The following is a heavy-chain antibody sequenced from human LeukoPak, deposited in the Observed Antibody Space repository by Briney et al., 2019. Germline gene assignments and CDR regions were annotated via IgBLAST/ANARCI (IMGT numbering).Heavy chain of an antibody. Sequence: SETLSLTCTVSGGSISSYYWSWIRQRPGKGLEWIGYIYYSGSTNYNPSLKSRVTISVDTSKNQFSLKLSSVTAADTAVYYCARIFEIVATISIFDYWGQGTLVTVSS. D-gene: IGHD5-12*01. CDR3: ARIFEIVATISIFDY. V-gene: IGHV4-59*08. J-gene: IGHJ4*02. CDR1: GGSISSYY. CDR2: IYYSGST.